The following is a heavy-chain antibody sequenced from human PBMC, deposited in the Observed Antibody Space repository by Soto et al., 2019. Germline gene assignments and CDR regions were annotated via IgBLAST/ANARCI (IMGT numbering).Heavy chain of an antibody. CDR2: IWYDESNK. CDR1: GFSFSSYG. Sequence: GGSLRLSCAASGFSFSSYGMHWVRQAPGKGLEWVALIWYDESNKHYADSVKGRFTISRDNSKNTLYLQMNSLRAEDTAVYRCARVGRGYSGYDFFDYWGQGTLVTVSS. V-gene: IGHV3-33*01. J-gene: IGHJ4*02. CDR3: ARVGRGYSGYDFFDY. D-gene: IGHD5-12*01.